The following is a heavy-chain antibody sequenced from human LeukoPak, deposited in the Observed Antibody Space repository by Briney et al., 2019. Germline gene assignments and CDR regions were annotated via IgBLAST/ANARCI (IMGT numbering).Heavy chain of an antibody. D-gene: IGHD4-17*01. J-gene: IGHJ6*02. V-gene: IGHV4-59*01. CDR1: GGSISSYY. CDR2: IYFSGTT. Sequence: SETLSLTCAVSGGSISSYYWSWIRQSPGRGLEWIGYIYFSGTTNYNPSLKSRVTISVDTSKNQFSLKLTSVAAADTAVYYCAREDPQTTVPEGLDVWGQGTTVTVSS. CDR3: AREDPQTTVPEGLDV.